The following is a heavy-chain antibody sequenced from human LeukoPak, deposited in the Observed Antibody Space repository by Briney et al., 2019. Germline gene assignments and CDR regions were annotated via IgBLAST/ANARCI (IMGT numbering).Heavy chain of an antibody. CDR2: IAFDDTDR. V-gene: IGHV3-30-3*01. CDR3: TNSDDYGDY. CDR1: GFIFGDYA. Sequence: AGGSLRLSCAASGFIFGDYAMHWVRQAPGKGLEWAAAIAFDDTDRYYIDSVKGRFTISRDDSKNTLYLHMTSLRAEDTAVYYCTNSDDYGDYWGQGTLVTVSS. J-gene: IGHJ4*02.